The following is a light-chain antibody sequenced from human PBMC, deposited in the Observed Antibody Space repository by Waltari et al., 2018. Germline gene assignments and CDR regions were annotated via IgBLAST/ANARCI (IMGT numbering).Light chain of an antibody. CDR1: SSNIGKNT. CDR3: AVWDDSLNGLI. V-gene: IGLV1-44*01. J-gene: IGLJ2*01. CDR2: FNR. Sequence: QSVLTQPPSASGTPGQRVTISCSGSSSNIGKNTVTWYQQLPGTAPKLVIYFNRQRPSGVPDRFSGSKSGTSASLAISGLQSEDEADFHCAVWDDSLNGLIFGGGTKLTVL.